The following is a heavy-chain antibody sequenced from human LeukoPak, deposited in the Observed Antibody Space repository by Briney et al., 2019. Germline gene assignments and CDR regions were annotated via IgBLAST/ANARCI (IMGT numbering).Heavy chain of an antibody. CDR3: ARMCCGGDFLLDV. CDR2: IIPIFGTA. J-gene: IGHJ6*04. CDR1: GGTFSSYA. V-gene: IGHV1-69*13. D-gene: IGHD2-21*02. Sequence: SVKVSCKASGGTFSSYAISWVRQAPGQGLEWMGGIIPIFGTANYAQKFQGRVTITADESTNTAYMELSSLRSEDMAVYYCARMCCGGDFLLDVWGKGTTVTISS.